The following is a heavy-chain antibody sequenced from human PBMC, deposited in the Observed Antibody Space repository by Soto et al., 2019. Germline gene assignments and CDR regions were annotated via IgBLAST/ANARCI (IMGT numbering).Heavy chain of an antibody. V-gene: IGHV1-18*01. CDR3: ASAGGYTYGYSDY. CDR2: ISAYSGNT. CDR1: GYTFTTYV. J-gene: IGHJ4*02. Sequence: QVQLVQSGAEVKKPGASVKVSCKASGYTFTTYVFTWGRQAPGQGLEWMGGISAYSGNTNYAQRLQGRVTMTTDTSTSTAHMELRSMISDATALYFCASAGGYTYGYSDYWGQGTLVTVSS. D-gene: IGHD5-18*01.